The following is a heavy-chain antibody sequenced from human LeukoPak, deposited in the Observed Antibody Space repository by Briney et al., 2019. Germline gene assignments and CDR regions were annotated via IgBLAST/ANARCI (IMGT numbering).Heavy chain of an antibody. CDR3: ARGWGYSSSWYTGSYYFDY. V-gene: IGHV4-39*07. Sequence: PSETLSLTCTVSGDSISSSSYYWGWIRQPPGKGLEWIGSIYYRGSTYYNPSLKSRVTMSVDTSKNQFSLKLSSVTAADTAVYYCARGWGYSSSWYTGSYYFDYWGQGTLVTVSS. D-gene: IGHD6-13*01. J-gene: IGHJ4*02. CDR1: GDSISSSSYY. CDR2: IYYRGST.